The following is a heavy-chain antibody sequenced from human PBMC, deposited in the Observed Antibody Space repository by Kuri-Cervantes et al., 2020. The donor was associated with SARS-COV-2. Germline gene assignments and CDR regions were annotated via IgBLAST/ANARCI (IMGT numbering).Heavy chain of an antibody. D-gene: IGHD3-22*01. Sequence: GSLRLSCTVSGGSISSSSYYWGWIRQPPGKGLEWIGSIYYSGSTYYNPSLKSRVTISVDTSKNQFSLKLSSVTAADTAVYYCARDSVGHYDRKDAFDIWGQGTMVTVSS. CDR3: ARDSVGHYDRKDAFDI. CDR1: GGSISSSSYY. CDR2: IYYSGST. V-gene: IGHV4-39*02. J-gene: IGHJ3*02.